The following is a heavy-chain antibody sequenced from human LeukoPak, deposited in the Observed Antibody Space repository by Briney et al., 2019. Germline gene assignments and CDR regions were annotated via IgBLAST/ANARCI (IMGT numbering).Heavy chain of an antibody. J-gene: IGHJ3*02. CDR3: AKSDYGDLWAFDI. D-gene: IGHD4-17*01. CDR2: ISNDGSSK. Sequence: GGSLRLSCVASGFTFNIYGMNWVRQAPGKGLEWVAIISNDGSSKYFADSVKGRFTISRDNSKNTLYLQMNSLRAEDTAVYYCAKSDYGDLWAFDIWGQGTMVTVSS. CDR1: GFTFNIYG. V-gene: IGHV3-30*18.